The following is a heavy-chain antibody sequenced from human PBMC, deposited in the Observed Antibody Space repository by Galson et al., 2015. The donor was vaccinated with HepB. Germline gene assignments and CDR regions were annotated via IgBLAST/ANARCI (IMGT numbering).Heavy chain of an antibody. D-gene: IGHD5-24*01. CDR1: GFTFSYHG. J-gene: IGHJ6*02. V-gene: IGHV3-33*01. CDR2: IWSDGRNE. CDR3: ARDLGGVDGDGLDV. Sequence: SLRLSCAASGFTFSYHGMHWVRQAPGKGLEWVAVIWSDGRNEHYADAVKGRFTISRDNSKNTLYLQMDSLRDDDMAVYYCARDLGGVDGDGLDVWGQGSAVTVSS.